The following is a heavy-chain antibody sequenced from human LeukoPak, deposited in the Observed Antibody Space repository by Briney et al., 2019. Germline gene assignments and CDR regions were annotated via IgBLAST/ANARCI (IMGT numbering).Heavy chain of an antibody. J-gene: IGHJ4*02. CDR2: IYYSGST. CDR1: GGSINSRIYY. D-gene: IGHD6-13*01. CDR3: ARAYSSSWYGYFDY. Sequence: SETLSLTCTVSGGSINSRIYYWGWIRQPPGKGLEWIGSIYYSGSTYYNPSLKSRGAISVDTSKNLFSLKLSSVTAADTAVYYCARAYSSSWYGYFDYWGQGTLVTVSS. V-gene: IGHV4-39*01.